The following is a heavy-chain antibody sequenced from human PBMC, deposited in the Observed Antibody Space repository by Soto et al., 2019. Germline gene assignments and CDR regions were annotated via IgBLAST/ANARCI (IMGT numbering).Heavy chain of an antibody. CDR2: ISAYNGNT. Sequence: AAVKVSCKASGYTFTSYGISWVRQAPGQGXEWMGWISAYNGNTNYAQKLQGRVTMTTDTSTSTAYMELRSLRSDDTAVYYCAKPLYSSSWYGWPHVDYYYGMDVWGQGTTVTVSS. CDR3: AKPLYSSSWYGWPHVDYYYGMDV. V-gene: IGHV1-18*01. J-gene: IGHJ6*02. D-gene: IGHD6-13*01. CDR1: GYTFTSYG.